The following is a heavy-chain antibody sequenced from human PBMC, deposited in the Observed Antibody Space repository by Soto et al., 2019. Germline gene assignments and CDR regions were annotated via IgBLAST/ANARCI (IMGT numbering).Heavy chain of an antibody. D-gene: IGHD3-10*01. CDR3: AIDTRGSGSYYSCGIDV. V-gene: IGHV3-23*01. CDR1: GFTFTNYA. Sequence: EVQLLESGGGLVQPGGSLRLSCAASGFTFTNYAMSWVRQAPGKGLEWVSTISASGGSTYYADSVKGRFTISRDNPKNKLSMQRNGVRAEDTDAYYWAIDTRGSGSYYSCGIDVWSQGTTVTVS. CDR2: ISASGGST. J-gene: IGHJ6*02.